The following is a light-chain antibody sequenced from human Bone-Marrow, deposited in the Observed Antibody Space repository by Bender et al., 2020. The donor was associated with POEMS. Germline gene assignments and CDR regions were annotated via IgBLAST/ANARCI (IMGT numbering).Light chain of an antibody. CDR1: NIGSKN. J-gene: IGLJ3*02. V-gene: IGLV3-21*04. CDR3: HRWVNSNDHWV. CDR2: DDA. Sequence: SYVLTQPPSVSVAPGKTARITCGADNIGSKNVHWYQQKPGQAPVLVIYDDADRPSGIPERFSGSNSGNTATLTISRVEAGAEADDYCHRWVNSNDHWVFGGGTKRTVV.